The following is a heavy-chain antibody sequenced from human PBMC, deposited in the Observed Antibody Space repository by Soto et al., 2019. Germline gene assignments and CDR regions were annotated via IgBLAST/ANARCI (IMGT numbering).Heavy chain of an antibody. D-gene: IGHD6-13*01. CDR3: EREGKLVLKYYYYGMEV. CDR2: TYYRSKWYN. V-gene: IGHV6-1*01. CDR1: GDSVSSNSAA. Sequence: SQTLSLTCAISGDSVSSNSAAWNWIRQSPSRGLEWLGRTYYRSKWYNDYAVSVKSRITINPDTSKNQFSLQLNSVTPEDTAVNYCEREGKLVLKYYYYGMEVGGQGTRVTVPS. J-gene: IGHJ6*02.